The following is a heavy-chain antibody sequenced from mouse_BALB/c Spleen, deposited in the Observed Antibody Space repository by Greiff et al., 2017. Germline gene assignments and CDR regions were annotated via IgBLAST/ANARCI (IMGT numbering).Heavy chain of an antibody. J-gene: IGHJ2*01. Sequence: EVQLVESGGGLVKLGGSLKLSCAASGFTFSSYYMSWVRQTPEKRLELVAAINSNGGSTYYPDTVKGRFTISRDNAKNTLYLQMSSLKSEDTALYYCARHSMITTPFDYWGQGTTLTVSS. CDR1: GFTFSSYY. CDR2: INSNGGST. CDR3: ARHSMITTPFDY. V-gene: IGHV5-6-2*01. D-gene: IGHD2-4*01.